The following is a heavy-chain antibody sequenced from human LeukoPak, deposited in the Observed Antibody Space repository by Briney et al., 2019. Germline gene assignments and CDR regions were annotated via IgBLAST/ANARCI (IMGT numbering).Heavy chain of an antibody. D-gene: IGHD3-10*01. V-gene: IGHV3-30*02. Sequence: GGSLRLSCAASGFTFSSYGMHWVRQDPAKGLEWVAFIQFDGSNKYYADSVKGRFTISRDNSKNTLYLQMNSLRAEDTAVYYCAKESTGVRDFGIWGQGTMVTVSS. CDR2: IQFDGSNK. J-gene: IGHJ3*02. CDR1: GFTFSSYG. CDR3: AKESTGVRDFGI.